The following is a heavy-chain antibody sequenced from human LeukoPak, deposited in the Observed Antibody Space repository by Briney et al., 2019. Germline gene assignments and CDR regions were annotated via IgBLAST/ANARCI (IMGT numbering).Heavy chain of an antibody. D-gene: IGHD3-16*01. CDR2: INWNGGST. J-gene: IGHJ4*02. V-gene: IGHV3-20*04. CDR1: GFTFDDYG. CDR3: ARGSDDYVWGRHDY. Sequence: GGSLRLSCAASGFTFDDYGMSWVRQAPGKGLEWVSGINWNGGSTGYADSVKGRFTISRDNAKNSLYLQMNSLRAEDTALYYCARGSDDYVWGRHDYWGQGTLVTVSS.